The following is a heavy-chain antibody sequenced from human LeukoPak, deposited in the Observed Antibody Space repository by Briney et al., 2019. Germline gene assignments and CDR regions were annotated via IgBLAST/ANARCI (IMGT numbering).Heavy chain of an antibody. CDR2: INPNSGGT. Sequence: GASVKVSCKASGYTFTGYYMHWVRQAPGQGLEWMGWINPNSGGTNYAQKFQGRVTMTRDTSISTAYMELSRLRSDDTAVYYCARMIRGDYVGASWFDPWGQGTLVTVSS. V-gene: IGHV1-2*02. CDR1: GYTFTGYY. CDR3: ARMIRGDYVGASWFDP. D-gene: IGHD4-17*01. J-gene: IGHJ5*02.